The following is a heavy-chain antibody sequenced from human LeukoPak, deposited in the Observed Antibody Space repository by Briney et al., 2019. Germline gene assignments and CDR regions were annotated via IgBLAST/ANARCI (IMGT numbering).Heavy chain of an antibody. V-gene: IGHV1-2*06. Sequence: ASVKVSCKASGYTFTGYYMHWVRQAPGQGLEWMGRINPNSGGTNYAQKFQGRVTMTRDTSISTAYMELSRLRSDDTAVYYCARGILDDYGGNPYWGQGTLVPVSS. CDR3: ARGILDDYGGNPY. J-gene: IGHJ4*02. CDR1: GYTFTGYY. D-gene: IGHD4-23*01. CDR2: INPNSGGT.